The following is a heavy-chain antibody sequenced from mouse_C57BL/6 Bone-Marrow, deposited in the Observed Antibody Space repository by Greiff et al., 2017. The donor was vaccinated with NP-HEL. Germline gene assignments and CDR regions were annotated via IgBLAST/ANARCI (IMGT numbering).Heavy chain of an antibody. CDR3: ARNPAQAAWFAY. D-gene: IGHD3-2*02. J-gene: IGHJ3*01. Sequence: VKLMESGAELVRPGTSVKVSCKASGYAFTNYLIEWVKQRPGQGLEWIGVINPGSGGTNYNEKFKGKATLTADKSSSTAYMQLSSLTSEDSAVYFCARNPAQAAWFAYWGQGTQVTVSA. V-gene: IGHV1-54*01. CDR1: GYAFTNYL. CDR2: INPGSGGT.